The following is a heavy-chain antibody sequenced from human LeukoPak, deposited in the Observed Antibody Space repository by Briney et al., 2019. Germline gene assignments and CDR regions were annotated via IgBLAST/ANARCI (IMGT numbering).Heavy chain of an antibody. CDR2: IYYSGST. Sequence: SETLSLTCAVDGGSFSGYYWGWIRQPPGKRLEWIGRIYYSGSTYYNPSLESRVTISVDTSKNQFSLKLSSVTAADTAVYYCAASGWYLLPGVYWGQGTLVTVSS. CDR3: AASGWYLLPGVY. D-gene: IGHD6-19*01. CDR1: GGSFSGYY. J-gene: IGHJ4*02. V-gene: IGHV4-34*01.